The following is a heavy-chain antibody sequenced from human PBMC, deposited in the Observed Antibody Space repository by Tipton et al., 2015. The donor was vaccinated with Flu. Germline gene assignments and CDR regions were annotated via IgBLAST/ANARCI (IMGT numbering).Heavy chain of an antibody. J-gene: IGHJ4*02. D-gene: IGHD1-1*01. CDR1: GGSLSTTSYH. CDR2: LYYTGDT. CDR3: ARALRTTGFDY. Sequence: LRLSCSVSGGSLSTTSYHWAWIRQPPGKALEWIGSLYYTGDTFYNPSLRSRVTMSIDLSKNQFSLRLSSVTAADTAVYSCARALRTTGFDYWGQGTLVTVSS. V-gene: IGHV4-39*07.